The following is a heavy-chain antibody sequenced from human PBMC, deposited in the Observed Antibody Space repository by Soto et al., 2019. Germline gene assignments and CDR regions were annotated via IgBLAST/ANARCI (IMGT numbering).Heavy chain of an antibody. Sequence: ASVKVSCKASGYTFTSYGISWVRQAPGQGLEWMGWISAYNGNTNYAQKLQGRVTMTTDTSTSTAYMELRSLRSDDTAVYYGARHTGGAGDDAFDIWGKGTMVTVS. V-gene: IGHV1-18*01. CDR3: ARHTGGAGDDAFDI. D-gene: IGHD5-18*01. J-gene: IGHJ3*02. CDR1: GYTFTSYG. CDR2: ISAYNGNT.